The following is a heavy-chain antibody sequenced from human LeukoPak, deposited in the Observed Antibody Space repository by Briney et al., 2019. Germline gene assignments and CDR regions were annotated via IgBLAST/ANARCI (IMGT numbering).Heavy chain of an antibody. V-gene: IGHV1-8*01. Sequence: ASVKVSCKASGYTFTSYDINWVRQATGQGLEWMGWMNPNSGNTGYAQKFQGRVTMTRNTSISTAYMELSSLRSEDTAVYYCARRPLHGNYYYYGMDVWGQGTTVTVSS. CDR2: MNPNSGNT. J-gene: IGHJ6*02. CDR3: ARRPLHGNYYYYGMDV. CDR1: GYTFTSYD. D-gene: IGHD5-24*01.